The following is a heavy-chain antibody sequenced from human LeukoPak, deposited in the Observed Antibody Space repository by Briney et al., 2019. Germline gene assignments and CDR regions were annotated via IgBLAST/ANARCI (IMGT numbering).Heavy chain of an antibody. CDR3: ARDNSVEDTAWWFDP. V-gene: IGHV1-46*01. CDR1: GYTFTSYY. D-gene: IGHD4-23*01. CDR2: INPSGGST. J-gene: IGHJ5*02. Sequence: ASVKVSCKASGYTFTSYYMHWVRQAPGQGLEWMGIINPSGGSTSYAQKFQGRVTMTRDLSTSTDYMELSSLRSEDTAVYYCARDNSVEDTAWWFDPWGQGTLVTVSS.